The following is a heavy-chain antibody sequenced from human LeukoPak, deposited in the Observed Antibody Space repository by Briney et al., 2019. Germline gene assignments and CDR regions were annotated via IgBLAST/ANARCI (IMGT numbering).Heavy chain of an antibody. D-gene: IGHD4-17*01. V-gene: IGHV4-39*01. CDR3: ARGQWLTTVIIDY. Sequence: SETLSLTCTVPGGSISSSSYYWGWIRQPPGKGLEWIGSIYYSGSTYYNPSLKSRVTISVDTSKNQFSLKLSSVTAADTAVYYCARGQWLTTVIIDYWGQGTLVTVSS. CDR2: IYYSGST. J-gene: IGHJ4*02. CDR1: GGSISSSSYY.